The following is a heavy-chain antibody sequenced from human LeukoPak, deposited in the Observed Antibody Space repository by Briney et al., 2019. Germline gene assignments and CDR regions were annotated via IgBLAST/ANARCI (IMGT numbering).Heavy chain of an antibody. V-gene: IGHV4-59*01. Sequence: SETLSLTCTVSGGSISSYYWSWIRQPPGKGLEWIGYIYYSGGTNYNPSLKSRVTISVDTSKNQFSLKLSSVTAADTAVYYCARGNTHYDFWSGYGMDVWGQGTTVTVSS. D-gene: IGHD3-3*01. CDR2: IYYSGGT. J-gene: IGHJ6*02. CDR1: GGSISSYY. CDR3: ARGNTHYDFWSGYGMDV.